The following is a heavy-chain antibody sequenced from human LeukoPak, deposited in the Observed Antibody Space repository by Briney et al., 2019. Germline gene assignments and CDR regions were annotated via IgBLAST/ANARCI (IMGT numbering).Heavy chain of an antibody. CDR1: GFTVSSNF. V-gene: IGHV3-53*01. J-gene: IGHJ4*02. CDR3: ARHSVGSLDC. D-gene: IGHD2-15*01. CDR2: IFTGGST. Sequence: GGSLRLSCAASGFTVSSNFMSWVRQAPGKGLEWASVIFTGGSTNYTDSVKGRFTIARDNSKNTLYLQMNSLRVEDTAVYYCARHSVGSLDCWGQGTLVTVSS.